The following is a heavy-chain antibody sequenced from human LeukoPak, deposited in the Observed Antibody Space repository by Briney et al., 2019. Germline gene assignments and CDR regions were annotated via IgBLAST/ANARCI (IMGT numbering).Heavy chain of an antibody. CDR3: ARDLGYIPFDY. V-gene: IGHV4-4*02. Sequence: PSETLSLTCAVSGGSISSSNWWSWVRQPPGKGLEWIGEIYHSGSTNYNPSLKSRVTVSVDTSKNQFSLKLSSVTAADTAVYYCARDLGYIPFDYWGQGTLVTVSS. J-gene: IGHJ4*02. D-gene: IGHD5-24*01. CDR1: GGSISSSNW. CDR2: IYHSGST.